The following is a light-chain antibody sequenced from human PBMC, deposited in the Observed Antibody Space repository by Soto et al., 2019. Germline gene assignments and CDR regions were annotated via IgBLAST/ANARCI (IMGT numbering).Light chain of an antibody. CDR2: DTT. CDR1: QNVKSNS. CDR3: QQFGSPPQT. Sequence: EIVLTQSPGTLSLSPGERATLSCRASQNVKSNSLGWYQQKPGQAPRLLIYDTTTRATGIPDRFSGSGSGTDFTLIISRLEPEDFAVYYCQQFGSPPQTFGQGTKLEIK. J-gene: IGKJ2*01. V-gene: IGKV3-20*01.